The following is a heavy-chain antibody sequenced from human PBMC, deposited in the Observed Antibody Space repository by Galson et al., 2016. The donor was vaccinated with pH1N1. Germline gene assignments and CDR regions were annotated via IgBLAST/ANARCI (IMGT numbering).Heavy chain of an antibody. CDR2: ISWNSNTV. CDR1: GFTFDDYA. Sequence: SLRLSCATSGFTFDDYAFHWVRQVPGKGLEWVSSISWNSNTVGYGDSVKGRFTISRDNAKKSLFLHMNSLRVEDTALYYCTKGRRRAADPFEIWGQGTMVTVSS. V-gene: IGHV3-9*01. D-gene: IGHD3-10*01. CDR3: TKGRRRAADPFEI. J-gene: IGHJ3*02.